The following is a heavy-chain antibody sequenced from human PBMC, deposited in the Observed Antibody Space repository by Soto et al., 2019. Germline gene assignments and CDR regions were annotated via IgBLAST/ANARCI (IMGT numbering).Heavy chain of an antibody. CDR2: IYDSGST. V-gene: IGHV4-59*08. CDR1: GGSISNYY. CDR3: ARYYYDSSGRNWFDP. Sequence: SETLSLTCTVSGGSISNYYWSWIRQPPGKGLEWIGCIYDSGSTNYNPSLKNRVTISPDTSKNQFSLKLSSVTAADTAIYYCARYYYDSSGRNWFDPWGQGTLVTVSS. J-gene: IGHJ5*02. D-gene: IGHD3-22*01.